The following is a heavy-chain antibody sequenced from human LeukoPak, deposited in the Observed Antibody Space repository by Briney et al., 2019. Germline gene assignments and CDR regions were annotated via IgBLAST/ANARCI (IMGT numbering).Heavy chain of an antibody. Sequence: GGSLRLSCAASGFIFNNYWMYWVRQAPGKELEWVATIKHDGSEEHYVDSVRGRFSISRDDAKNSVYLEMNSLRAEDTAVYYCARRLQNGNWYFDYWGQGTLVTVSS. CDR3: ARRLQNGNWYFDY. CDR1: GFIFNNYW. V-gene: IGHV3-7*03. CDR2: IKHDGSEE. J-gene: IGHJ4*02. D-gene: IGHD5-18*01.